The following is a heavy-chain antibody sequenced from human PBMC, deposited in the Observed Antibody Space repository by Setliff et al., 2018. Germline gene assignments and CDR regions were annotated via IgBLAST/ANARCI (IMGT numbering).Heavy chain of an antibody. CDR2: INTNTGNP. Sequence: ASVKVSCKASGYTFTTYAMGWMRQAPGQRLEWMGWINTNTGNPSYAQGFTGRFVFSLDTSVSTAYLQISSLKPEDTAVYYCARASRFGTVKWRGDYYMDVWGKGTTVTVS. CDR3: ARASRFGTVKWRGDYYMDV. CDR1: GYTFTTYA. D-gene: IGHD3-10*01. J-gene: IGHJ6*03. V-gene: IGHV7-4-1*02.